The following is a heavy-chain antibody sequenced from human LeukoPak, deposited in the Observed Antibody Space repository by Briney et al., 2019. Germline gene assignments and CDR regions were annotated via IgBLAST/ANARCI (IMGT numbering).Heavy chain of an antibody. D-gene: IGHD6-19*01. J-gene: IGHJ4*02. Sequence: ASVKVSCKASGYTFTNYPMIWVRQAPGQGLEWMGWINTNTGNPTYAQGFTGRFVFSLDTSVGTTYLQINSLKTEDTAVYYCARGGYSRGQGSPFDYWAREPRSPSPQ. CDR1: GYTFTNYP. CDR3: ARGGYSRGQGSPFDY. V-gene: IGHV7-4-1*02. CDR2: INTNTGNP.